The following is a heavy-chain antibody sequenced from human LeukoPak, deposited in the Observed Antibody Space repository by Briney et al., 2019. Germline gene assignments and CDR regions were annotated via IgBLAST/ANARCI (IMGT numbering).Heavy chain of an antibody. CDR3: ARPPYYSRGVTYFDY. J-gene: IGHJ4*02. V-gene: IGHV4-34*01. CDR1: GGSFSGYY. Sequence: PSETLSLTCAVYGGSFSGYYWSWIRQPPGKGLEWIGEINHSGSTNYNPSLKSRVTISLDTSKNQFSLKLSSVTAADTAVYYCARPPYYSRGVTYFDYWGQGTLVTVSS. CDR2: INHSGST. D-gene: IGHD3-10*01.